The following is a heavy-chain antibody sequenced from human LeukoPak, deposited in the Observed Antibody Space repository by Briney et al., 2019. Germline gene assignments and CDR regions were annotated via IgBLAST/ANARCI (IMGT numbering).Heavy chain of an antibody. J-gene: IGHJ4*02. CDR2: ISSSSSYI. Sequence: GGSLRLSCAASGFTFSSYAMHWVRQAPGKGLEWVSSISSSSSYIYYADSVKGRFTISRDNAKNSLYLQMNSLRAEDTAVYYCARDYYDSSGYYYAGYWGQGTLVTVSS. V-gene: IGHV3-21*01. CDR3: ARDYYDSSGYYYAGY. D-gene: IGHD3-22*01. CDR1: GFTFSSYA.